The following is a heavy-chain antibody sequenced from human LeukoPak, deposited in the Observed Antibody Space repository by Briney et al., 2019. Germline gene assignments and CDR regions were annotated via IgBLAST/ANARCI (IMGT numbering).Heavy chain of an antibody. CDR2: VHCTGST. D-gene: IGHD1-26*01. CDR3: ATLGLLRGAGFNLATHFDF. Sequence: PSETLSLTCTVSGVSISNNYYYWAWIRQPPGKGLEIIGYVHCTGSTFYNSSLRSRVTVSADTSQNQFSLSLTSVTAADTAVYYCATLGLLRGAGFNLATHFDFWGQGTLVTVSS. J-gene: IGHJ4*02. V-gene: IGHV4-39*01. CDR1: GVSISNNYYY.